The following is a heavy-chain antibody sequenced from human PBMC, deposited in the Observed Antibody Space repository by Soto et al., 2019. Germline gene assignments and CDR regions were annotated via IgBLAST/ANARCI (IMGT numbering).Heavy chain of an antibody. CDR2: IWYDGSNK. CDR3: AREVAAAGTRRGWFDP. J-gene: IGHJ5*02. Sequence: PGGSLRLSCAASGFTFSSYGMHWVRQAPGKGLEWVAVIWYDGSNKYYADSVKGRFTISRDNAKNSLYLQMNSLRAEDTAVYYCAREVAAAGTRRGWFDPWGQGTLVTVSS. V-gene: IGHV3-33*01. D-gene: IGHD6-13*01. CDR1: GFTFSSYG.